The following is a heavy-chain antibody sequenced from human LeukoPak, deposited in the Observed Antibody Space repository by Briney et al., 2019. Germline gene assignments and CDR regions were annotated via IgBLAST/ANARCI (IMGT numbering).Heavy chain of an antibody. Sequence: ASVKVSFKASGYTFTGYYMHWVRQAPGQGLEWMGRINLNSGATNYAQIFQGSVTMTRDTSISTAYMELSRLRSDDTAVYYCARESVGIDYWGQGALVTVSS. CDR3: ARESVGIDY. CDR2: INLNSGAT. D-gene: IGHD2-2*01. J-gene: IGHJ4*02. CDR1: GYTFTGYY. V-gene: IGHV1-2*06.